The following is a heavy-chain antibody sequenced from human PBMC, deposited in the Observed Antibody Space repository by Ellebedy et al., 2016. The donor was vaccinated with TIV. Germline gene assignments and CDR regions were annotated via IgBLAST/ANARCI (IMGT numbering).Heavy chain of an antibody. CDR1: GGSISSSSSY. CDR3: ARHAYQLLPDH. V-gene: IGHV4-39*01. D-gene: IGHD2-2*01. J-gene: IGHJ4*02. CDR2: IYYSGST. Sequence: GSLRLSCTVSGGSISSSSSYWGWIRQPPGKALEWIATIYYSGSTYYNPSLKSRVTISVDTSRNQFSLRLNSVTAADTAVYYCARHAYQLLPDHWGRGTLVTVSS.